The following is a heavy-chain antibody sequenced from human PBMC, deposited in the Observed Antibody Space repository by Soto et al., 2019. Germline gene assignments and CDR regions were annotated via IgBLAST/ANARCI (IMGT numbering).Heavy chain of an antibody. V-gene: IGHV3-49*03. D-gene: IGHD3-22*01. J-gene: IGHJ4*01. CDR3: TTDSYITMIVVRFDY. Sequence: HPGGSLRLSCTASGFRFGDYAMSWFRQAPGKGLEWVGFIRSKAYGGTTEYAASVKGRFTISRDDSKSIAYLQMNSLKTEDTAVYYCTTDSYITMIVVRFDYWGHGTLVTVSS. CDR2: IRSKAYGGTT. CDR1: GFRFGDYA.